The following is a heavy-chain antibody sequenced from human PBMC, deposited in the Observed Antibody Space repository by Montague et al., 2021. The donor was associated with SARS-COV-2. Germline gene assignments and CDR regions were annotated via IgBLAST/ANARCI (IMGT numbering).Heavy chain of an antibody. CDR1: GGSFRGYF. CDR2: INHSGST. V-gene: IGHV4-34*01. J-gene: IGHJ6*02. D-gene: IGHD3-10*01. Sequence: SETLSLTCAVQGGSFRGYFWSWIRQSPGKGLEWIGEINHSGSTNYNPSLKSRVTISADTSQNQFSLKVSSVTAADTAVYYCARDLAGYYGSGSYGGMDVWGQGTTVTVSS. CDR3: ARDLAGYYGSGSYGGMDV.